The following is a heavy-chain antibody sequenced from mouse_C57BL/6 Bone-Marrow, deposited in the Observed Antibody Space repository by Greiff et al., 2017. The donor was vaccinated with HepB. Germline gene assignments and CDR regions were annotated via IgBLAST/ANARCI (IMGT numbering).Heavy chain of an antibody. Sequence: EVHLVESGPGLAKPSQTLSLTCSVTGYSITSDYWNWIRKFPGNKLEYMGYISYSGSTYYNPSLKSRISITRDTSKNQYYLQLNSVTTEDTATYYCARYHYDYGSYWYFDVWGTGTTVTVSS. CDR3: ARYHYDYGSYWYFDV. D-gene: IGHD2-4*01. CDR1: GYSITSDY. J-gene: IGHJ1*03. V-gene: IGHV3-8*01. CDR2: ISYSGST.